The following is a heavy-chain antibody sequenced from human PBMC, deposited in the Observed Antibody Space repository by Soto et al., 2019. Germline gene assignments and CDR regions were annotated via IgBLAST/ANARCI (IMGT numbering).Heavy chain of an antibody. Sequence: QVQLVESGGGVVQPGRSLRLSCAASGFTFSSYAMHWVRQAPGKGLEWVAVISYDGSNKYYADSVKGRFTISRDNSKNTLYLQMNSLRAEDTAVYYCARGLSGYEQIEYWGQGTLVTVSS. CDR1: GFTFSSYA. J-gene: IGHJ4*02. CDR3: ARGLSGYEQIEY. V-gene: IGHV3-30-3*01. D-gene: IGHD5-12*01. CDR2: ISYDGSNK.